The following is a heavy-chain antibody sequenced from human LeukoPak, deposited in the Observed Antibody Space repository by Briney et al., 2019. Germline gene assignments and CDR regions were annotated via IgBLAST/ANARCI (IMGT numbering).Heavy chain of an antibody. CDR2: IYHSGST. CDR3: ARSTGTTVFSMGVRNYYYYMDV. Sequence: PSETLSLTCAVSGYSISSGYYWGWIRQPPGKGLEWIGSIYHSGSTYYNPSLKSRVTISVDTSKNQFSLKLSSVTAADTAVYYCARSTGTTVFSMGVRNYYYYMDVWGKGTTVTVSS. D-gene: IGHD4-11*01. V-gene: IGHV4-38-2*01. J-gene: IGHJ6*03. CDR1: GYSISSGYY.